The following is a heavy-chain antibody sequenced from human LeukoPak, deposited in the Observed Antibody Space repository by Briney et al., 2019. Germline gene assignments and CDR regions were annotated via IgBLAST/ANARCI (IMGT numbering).Heavy chain of an antibody. Sequence: PSETLSLTCAVSGDSLSSGDYSWSCIRQPPGKGLEWIGYIYHSGSTYYNPSLKSRVTISVDGSTNQFSLRLSSVTAADTAVYYCARAVTGVAYYFDYWGQGTLVTVSS. CDR2: IYHSGST. CDR1: GDSLSSGDYS. J-gene: IGHJ4*02. V-gene: IGHV4-30-2*01. CDR3: ARAVTGVAYYFDY. D-gene: IGHD6-19*01.